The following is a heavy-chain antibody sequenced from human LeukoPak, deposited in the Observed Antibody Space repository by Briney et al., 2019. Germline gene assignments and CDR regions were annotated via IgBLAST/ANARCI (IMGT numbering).Heavy chain of an antibody. V-gene: IGHV5-51*01. CDR2: IYPGDSDT. CDR3: ARRHKRGAYSYGVDY. J-gene: IGHJ4*02. Sequence: GESLKISCKGSGYSFTNYWVACVRQMPGKGLEWMGIIYPGDSDTRYSPSFQGQVTISADKSISTAYLQWNSLEASDTAMYYCARRHKRGAYSYGVDYWGQGTLVTVSS. D-gene: IGHD5-18*01. CDR1: GYSFTNYW.